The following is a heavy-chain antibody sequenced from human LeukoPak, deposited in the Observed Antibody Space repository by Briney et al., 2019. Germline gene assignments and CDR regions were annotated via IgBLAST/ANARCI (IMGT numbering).Heavy chain of an antibody. CDR2: INPNSGGT. J-gene: IGHJ4*02. V-gene: IGHV1-2*06. Sequence: ASVKVSCKASGCTFTGYYMHWVRQAPGQGLEWMGRINPNSGGTNYAQKLQGRVTMTRDTSISTAYMELSRLRSDDTAVYYCARDRYYYDSSGQIDYWGQGTLVTVSS. CDR1: GCTFTGYY. D-gene: IGHD3-22*01. CDR3: ARDRYYYDSSGQIDY.